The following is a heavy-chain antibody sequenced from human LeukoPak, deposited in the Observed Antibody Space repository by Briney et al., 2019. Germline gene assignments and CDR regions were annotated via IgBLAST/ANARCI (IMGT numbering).Heavy chain of an antibody. V-gene: IGHV3-23*01. J-gene: IGHJ4*02. D-gene: IGHD4-17*01. CDR1: GFSFSSHA. Sequence: PGGSLRLSCAASGFSFSSHAMSWVRQAPGKGLEWVSSISGSGDNTYYADSVKDRFSISRDNSKTTVSLQMNSLRAEDTAVYYCAKGRGTAVTSAANYWGQGTLVTVSS. CDR2: ISGSGDNT. CDR3: AKGRGTAVTSAANY.